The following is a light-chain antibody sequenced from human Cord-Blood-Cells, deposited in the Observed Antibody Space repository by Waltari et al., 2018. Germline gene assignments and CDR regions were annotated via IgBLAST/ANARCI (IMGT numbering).Light chain of an antibody. J-gene: IGKJ5*01. V-gene: IGKV3-20*01. CDR3: QQYGSSIT. CDR2: GAS. CDR1: QSVSTSY. Sequence: EIVLTQSPGTLSLSPGERATLSCRASQSVSTSYLAWYQQELGQAPRLLLYGASSRATGIPDRFSGSGSGTDFTLTISRLEHEEFAVYYCQQYGSSITFGQGTRLEIK.